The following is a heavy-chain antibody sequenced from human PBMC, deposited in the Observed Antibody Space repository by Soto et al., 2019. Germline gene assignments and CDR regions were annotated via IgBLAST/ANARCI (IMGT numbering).Heavy chain of an antibody. V-gene: IGHV1-18*01. CDR3: ARVDSSSWYEGYAFDI. CDR2: ISAYNGNT. J-gene: IGHJ3*02. D-gene: IGHD6-13*01. CDR1: GYTFTSYG. Sequence: QVQLVQSGAEVKKPGASVKVSCKASGYTFTSYGISWVRQAPGQGLEWMGWISAYNGNTNYAQKLQGRVTMTTDTPTSTAYMELRSLRSDDTAVYDCARVDSSSWYEGYAFDIWGQGTMVTVSS.